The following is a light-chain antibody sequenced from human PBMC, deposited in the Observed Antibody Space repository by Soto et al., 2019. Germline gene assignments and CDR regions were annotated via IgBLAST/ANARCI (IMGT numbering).Light chain of an antibody. CDR3: SSYTSSTTPYV. CDR2: DVS. CDR1: SSDVGGYNY. J-gene: IGLJ1*01. Sequence: QSALTQPASVSGSPGQSITISCTGTSSDVGGYNYVSWYQRHPCKAPKLMIFDVSNRPSGVSNRFSGSKSANTASLTISGLQADDEADYFCSSYTSSTTPYVFGTGTKVTVL. V-gene: IGLV2-14*03.